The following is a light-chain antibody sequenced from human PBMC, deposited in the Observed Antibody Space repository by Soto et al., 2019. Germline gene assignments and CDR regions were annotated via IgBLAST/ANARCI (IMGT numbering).Light chain of an antibody. CDR1: QSGSSD. Sequence: EIVLTQSPATLSLSPAERGTLRCRASQSGSSDLAWYQQQPGHPPRLLIKDASNRATGIPASFRSSGSGTDFTLPIRGLEPEEFSDYYCQQRQTLGQGTKVYIK. CDR2: DAS. V-gene: IGKV3-11*01. J-gene: IGKJ1*01. CDR3: QQRQT.